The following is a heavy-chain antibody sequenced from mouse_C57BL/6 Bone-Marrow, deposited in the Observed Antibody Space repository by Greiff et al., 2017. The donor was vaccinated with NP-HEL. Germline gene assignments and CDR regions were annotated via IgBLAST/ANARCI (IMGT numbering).Heavy chain of an antibody. J-gene: IGHJ4*01. V-gene: IGHV14-4*01. CDR3: TTGLDDAMDY. D-gene: IGHD3-3*01. Sequence: EVKLQESGAELVRPGASVKLSCTASGFNIKDDYMHWVKQRPDQGLAWIGWIDPENGDTEYASKVQGKATITADTSSNTAYLQLSSLTSEDTAVYYCTTGLDDAMDYWGQGTSVTVSS. CDR1: GFNIKDDY. CDR2: IDPENGDT.